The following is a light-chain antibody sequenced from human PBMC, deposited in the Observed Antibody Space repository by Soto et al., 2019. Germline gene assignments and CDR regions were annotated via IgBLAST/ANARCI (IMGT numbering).Light chain of an antibody. CDR2: DAS. Sequence: EIVLTQSPATLSLSPGERATLSCRASQSVSSYLAWYQQKPGQAPRLLIYDASNRATGIPARFSGSGSGTDFTLTIGSLEPEDFAVYYCQQRSIPFGPGTKVDIK. CDR1: QSVSSY. J-gene: IGKJ3*01. CDR3: QQRSIP. V-gene: IGKV3-11*01.